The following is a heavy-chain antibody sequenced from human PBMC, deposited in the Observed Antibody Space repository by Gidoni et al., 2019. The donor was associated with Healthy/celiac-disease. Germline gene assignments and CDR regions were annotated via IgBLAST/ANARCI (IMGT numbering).Heavy chain of an antibody. V-gene: IGHV1-18*01. CDR1: YTFTSYG. Sequence: YTFTSYGISWVRQAPGQGLEWMGWISAYNGNTNYAQKLQGRVTMTTDTSTSTAYMELRSLRSDDTAVYYCARATRPPTYYYGSGSYYNEFDPWGQGTLVTVSS. CDR3: ARATRPPTYYYGSGSYYNEFDP. D-gene: IGHD3-10*01. CDR2: ISAYNGNT. J-gene: IGHJ5*02.